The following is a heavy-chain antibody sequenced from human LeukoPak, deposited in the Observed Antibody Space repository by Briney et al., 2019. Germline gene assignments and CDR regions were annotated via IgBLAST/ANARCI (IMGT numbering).Heavy chain of an antibody. CDR2: IYTSGST. CDR1: GGSISSGSYY. CDR3: ATGSREAHIVGATTGLWY. V-gene: IGHV4-61*02. Sequence: SETLSLTCTVSGGSISSGSYYWSWIRQPAGKGLEWIGRIYTSGSTNYNPSLKSRVTISVDTSKNQFSLKLRSVTAADTAVYYCATGSREAHIVGATTGLWYWGQGTLVTVSS. D-gene: IGHD1-26*01. J-gene: IGHJ4*02.